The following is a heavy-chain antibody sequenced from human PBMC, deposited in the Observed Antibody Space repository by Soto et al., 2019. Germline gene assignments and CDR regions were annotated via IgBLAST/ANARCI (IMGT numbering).Heavy chain of an antibody. CDR1: GFTFSTYA. CDR2: IGVGGGDT. CDR3: AKNYYFVS. J-gene: IGHJ4*02. V-gene: IGHV3-23*01. D-gene: IGHD1-7*01. Sequence: EVQLLDSGGGLVQPGGSLRLSCAASGFTFSTYAMSWVRQAPEKGLEWVSSIGVGGGDTYYAESVKGRFTIARDNSKNTLYLQIDFLRAEDTALYYCAKNYYFVSWGQGTLVTVSS.